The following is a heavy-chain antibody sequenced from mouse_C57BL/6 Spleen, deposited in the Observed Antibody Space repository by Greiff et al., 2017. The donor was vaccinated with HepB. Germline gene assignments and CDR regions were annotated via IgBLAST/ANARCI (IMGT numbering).Heavy chain of an antibody. CDR2: IYPGDGDT. J-gene: IGHJ3*01. CDR3: ATGYYSNFFAY. D-gene: IGHD2-5*01. CDR1: GYAFSSSW. Sequence: VQLQQSGPELVKPGASVKISCKASGYAFSSSWMNWVKQRPGKGLEWIGRIYPGDGDTNYNGKFKGKATLTADKSSSTAYMQLSSLTSEDSAVYFCATGYYSNFFAYWGQGTRVTVSA. V-gene: IGHV1-82*01.